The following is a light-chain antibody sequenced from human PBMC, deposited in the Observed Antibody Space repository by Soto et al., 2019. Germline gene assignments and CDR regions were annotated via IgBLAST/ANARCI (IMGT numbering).Light chain of an antibody. CDR1: SSNIGNSF. CDR3: GTWDSSLSAVV. CDR2: DNN. Sequence: QSALTQPPSVSAAPGQKVIISCSGSSSNIGNSFVCWYQQLPDTAPKLLIYDNNKRPSGIPDRFSGSKSGTSATLGITGLQTGDEAEYYCGTWDSSLSAVVFGGGTKLTVL. J-gene: IGLJ2*01. V-gene: IGLV1-51*01.